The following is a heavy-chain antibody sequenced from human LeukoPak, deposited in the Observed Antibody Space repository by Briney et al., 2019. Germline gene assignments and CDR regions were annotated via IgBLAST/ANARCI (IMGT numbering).Heavy chain of an antibody. J-gene: IGHJ6*03. CDR3: ARETKDIYSPSWGLYDTYYYIDA. D-gene: IGHD5/OR15-5a*01. CDR1: PGSMDSGLYG. Sequence: PSQTLSLTCAVSPGSMDSGLYGWAWLRQPGGKGLEWIGRISNSGSTAYNPSVRRRVTITLDTSNNHLSLKVNSVTAADTAVYYCARETKDIYSPSWGLYDTYYYIDAWGKGTTVTVSS. V-gene: IGHV4-61*02. CDR2: ISNSGST.